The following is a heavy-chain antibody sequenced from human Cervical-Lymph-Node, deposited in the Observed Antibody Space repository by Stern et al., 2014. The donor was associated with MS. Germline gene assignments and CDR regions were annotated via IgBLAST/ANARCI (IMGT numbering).Heavy chain of an antibody. J-gene: IGHJ4*02. CDR2: IYYSGST. V-gene: IGHV4-31*03. Sequence: QVQLVQSGPGLVKPSQTLSLTCTVSGGSISSGGYYWSWIRQHPGKGLEWIGYIYYSGSTYYNPSLKSRVTISVDTSKNQFSLKLSSVTAADTAVYYCARANERKNVLRYFDWLQNKLHLDYWGQGTLVTVSS. CDR1: GGSISSGGYY. D-gene: IGHD3-9*01. CDR3: ARANERKNVLRYFDWLQNKLHLDY.